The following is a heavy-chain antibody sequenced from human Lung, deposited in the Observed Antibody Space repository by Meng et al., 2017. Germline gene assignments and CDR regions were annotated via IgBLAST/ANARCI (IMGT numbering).Heavy chain of an antibody. Sequence: QVHLQQSGPGLVKPSQTLSLTCAISGDSVSSNSAAWNCIRQSPSRGLEWLGRTYYRSKWYNGYAVSVRSRIPINPDTSKNQFSLQLNSVTPEDTAVYYCARSQQWLDSLGQGTLVTVSS. D-gene: IGHD6-19*01. V-gene: IGHV6-1*01. CDR2: TYYRSKWYN. CDR3: ARSQQWLDS. J-gene: IGHJ4*02. CDR1: GDSVSSNSAA.